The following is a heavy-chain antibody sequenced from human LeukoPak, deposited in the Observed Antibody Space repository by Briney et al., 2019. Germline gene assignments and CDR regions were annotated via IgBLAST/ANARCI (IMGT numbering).Heavy chain of an antibody. V-gene: IGHV3-64*01. Sequence: AGGSLRLSCAASGFTFSSYGMRWVRQAPGKGLEYVSAIRSNGGSTYYAHCVKGRFTISRDNSKNTLYLQMGSLTAEHMAVYYCAIHYSGYSSSWPLDYWGQGTLVTVSS. CDR1: GFTFSSYG. CDR3: AIHYSGYSSSWPLDY. CDR2: IRSNGGST. D-gene: IGHD6-13*01. J-gene: IGHJ4*02.